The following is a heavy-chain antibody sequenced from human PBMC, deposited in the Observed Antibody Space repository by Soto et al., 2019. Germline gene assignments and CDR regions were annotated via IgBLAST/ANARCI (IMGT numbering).Heavy chain of an antibody. CDR2: INPSGGST. Sequence: ASVKVSCKASGYTFTSYYMHWVRQAPGQGLEWTGLINPSGGSTNYAQKFQGRVTMTRDTSTSTVYMELSSLRSEDTAVYYCARDSLYSTTYFQHWGQGTLVTVSP. V-gene: IGHV1-46*03. CDR1: GYTFTSYY. J-gene: IGHJ1*01. CDR3: ARDSLYSTTYFQH. D-gene: IGHD6-13*01.